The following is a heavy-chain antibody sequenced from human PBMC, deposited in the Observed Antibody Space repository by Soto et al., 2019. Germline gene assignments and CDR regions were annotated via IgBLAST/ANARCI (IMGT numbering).Heavy chain of an antibody. CDR2: ISSSSSTI. CDR1: GFTFSSYS. D-gene: IGHD7-27*01. CDR3: ARAMRVNWGIPDAFDI. V-gene: IGHV3-48*02. J-gene: IGHJ3*02. Sequence: GGSLRLSCAASGFTFSSYSMNWVRPAPGKGLEWVSYISSSSSTIYYADSVKGRFTISRDNAKNSLYLQMNSLRDEDTAVYYCARAMRVNWGIPDAFDIWGQGTMVTVSS.